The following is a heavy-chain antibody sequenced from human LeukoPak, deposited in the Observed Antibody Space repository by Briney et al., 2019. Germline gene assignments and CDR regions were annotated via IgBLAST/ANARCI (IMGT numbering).Heavy chain of an antibody. CDR1: GGSFSGYY. J-gene: IGHJ4*02. Sequence: SETLSLTCAVYGGSFSGYYWSWIRQPPGEGLEWIGEINYSGSTNYNPSLKSRVTISVDTSKNQFSLKLSSVTAADTAVYYWARGSPLDDFWSGYYNGRYYFDYWGQGTLVTVSS. CDR2: INYSGST. CDR3: ARGSPLDDFWSGYYNGRYYFDY. V-gene: IGHV4-34*01. D-gene: IGHD3-3*01.